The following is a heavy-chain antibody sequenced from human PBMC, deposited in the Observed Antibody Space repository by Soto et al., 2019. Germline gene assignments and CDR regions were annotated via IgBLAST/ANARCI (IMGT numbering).Heavy chain of an antibody. CDR1: GGSISISNW. V-gene: IGHV4-4*02. D-gene: IGHD5-12*01. Sequence: SETLCVTCAFSGGSISISNWWSCGRQPPVKGLARRLEINSSGGTNYNPSLQSRGTISVDKAKNHFSRKLRSLTAANTSVHYCARNPGGSGYEWGCFDRWGQGTMVTVSS. CDR3: ARNPGGSGYEWGCFDR. CDR2: INSSGGT. J-gene: IGHJ5*02.